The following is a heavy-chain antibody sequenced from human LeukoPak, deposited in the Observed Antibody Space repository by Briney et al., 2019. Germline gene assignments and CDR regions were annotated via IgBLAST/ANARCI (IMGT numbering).Heavy chain of an antibody. CDR3: ARPAVAGTKVDAFDI. Sequence: ASVKVSCKASGGTFSSYAISWVRQAPGQGLEWMGWISAYNGNTKYAQKLQGRVTMTTDTSTSTAYMELRSLRSDDTAVYYCARPAVAGTKVDAFDIWGQGTMVTVSS. J-gene: IGHJ3*02. CDR1: GGTFSSYA. CDR2: ISAYNGNT. V-gene: IGHV1-18*01. D-gene: IGHD6-19*01.